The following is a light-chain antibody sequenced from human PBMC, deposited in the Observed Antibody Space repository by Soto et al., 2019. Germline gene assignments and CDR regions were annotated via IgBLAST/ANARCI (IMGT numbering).Light chain of an antibody. J-gene: IGKJ4*01. Sequence: DILMTQSPASLAVSLGERVTINCRSSQSVLYRSNNKNYLGWYQQKPGQSPKLLIYWASTRESGVPDRFSGSGSGTDFTLTISSLQAEDVAVYYCQQYYSTPLAFGGGTKVDI. CDR1: QSVLYRSNNKNY. V-gene: IGKV4-1*01. CDR3: QQYYSTPLA. CDR2: WAS.